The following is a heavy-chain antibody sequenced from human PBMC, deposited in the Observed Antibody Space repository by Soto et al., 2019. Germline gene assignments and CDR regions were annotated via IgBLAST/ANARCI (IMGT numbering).Heavy chain of an antibody. D-gene: IGHD2-2*01. Sequence: WETLSLTCTVSGGSISSYYWSWIRQPAGKGLEWIGRIYTSGSTNYNPSLKSRVTMSVDTSKNQFSLKLSSVTAADTAVYYCARACSSNSCYDVFDYWGQGTLVTVSS. J-gene: IGHJ4*02. V-gene: IGHV4-4*07. CDR3: ARACSSNSCYDVFDY. CDR1: GGSISSYY. CDR2: IYTSGST.